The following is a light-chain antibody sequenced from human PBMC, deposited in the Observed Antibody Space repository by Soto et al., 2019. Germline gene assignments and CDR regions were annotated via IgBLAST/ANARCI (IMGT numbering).Light chain of an antibody. CDR3: SSYTSSSTPFV. J-gene: IGLJ1*01. V-gene: IGLV2-14*01. CDR2: DVS. CDR1: SSDVGGYNY. Sequence: QSALTQPASVSGSPGQSITISCTGTSSDVGGYNYVSWYQQYPGKAHKLMIYDVSNRPSGVSNRFSGSKSGNTASLTTSGLPAEDEADYYCSSYTSSSTPFVFGTGTKLTVL.